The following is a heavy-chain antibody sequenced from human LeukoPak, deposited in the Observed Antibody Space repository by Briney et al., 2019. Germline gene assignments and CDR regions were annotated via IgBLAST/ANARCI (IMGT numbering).Heavy chain of an antibody. V-gene: IGHV3-66*01. CDR3: AREGVEYSSSSSWFDP. CDR1: GFTVSGSY. Sequence: GGSLRLSCAASGFTVSGSYMGWVRQAPGKSLEWVSMIYRSGSTYYADSVRGRFTISRDNSQNSLYVQMNSLAAEDTAVYYCAREGVEYSSSSSWFDPWGQGTLVTVSS. J-gene: IGHJ5*02. CDR2: IYRSGST. D-gene: IGHD6-6*01.